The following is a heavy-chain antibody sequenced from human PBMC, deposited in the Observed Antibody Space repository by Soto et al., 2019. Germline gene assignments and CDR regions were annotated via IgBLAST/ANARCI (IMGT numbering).Heavy chain of an antibody. CDR3: ARGGSTWYGDNWLDP. CDR1: GGSITSGGYY. CDR2: TYYTGIT. V-gene: IGHV4-31*03. Sequence: PSDTLCLTCKVSGGSITSGGYYWSLIRQHPVKGLEWIGYTYYTGITYYNPSLKGRVTISLDTYGSHFSLSLTSVTAADTAIYYCARGGSTWYGDNWLDPWGAGTLVPVFS. D-gene: IGHD6-13*01. J-gene: IGHJ5*02.